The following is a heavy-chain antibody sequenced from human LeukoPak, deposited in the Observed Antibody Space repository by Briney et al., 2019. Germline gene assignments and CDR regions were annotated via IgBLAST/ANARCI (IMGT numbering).Heavy chain of an antibody. D-gene: IGHD2-21*01. CDR1: GGSISSGSYY. CDR2: IYYSGST. J-gene: IGHJ4*02. Sequence: PSQTLSLTCTVSGGSISSGSYYWSWIRQSPGKGLEWIGYIYYSGSTNYNPSLKSRVTISIDTSKNQFSLKLRALSAADTAVYFCARQGSISAFDFWGRGTLVTVSS. V-gene: IGHV4-61*01. CDR3: ARQGSISAFDF.